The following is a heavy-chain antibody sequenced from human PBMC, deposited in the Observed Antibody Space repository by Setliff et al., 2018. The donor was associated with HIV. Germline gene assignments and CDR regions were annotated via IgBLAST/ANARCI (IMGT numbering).Heavy chain of an antibody. CDR3: ARRVVTLTPLFAY. D-gene: IGHD3-22*01. V-gene: IGHV4-39*01. CDR2: INHSGST. CDR1: GGSISSSSYY. J-gene: IGHJ4*02. Sequence: SETLSLTCTVSGGSISSSSYYWGWIRQPPGKGLEWIGEINHSGSTKYNPSLKSRVTISVDASKNQFSLKQSSVTAADTAVYYCARRVVTLTPLFAYWGPGTLVTVSS.